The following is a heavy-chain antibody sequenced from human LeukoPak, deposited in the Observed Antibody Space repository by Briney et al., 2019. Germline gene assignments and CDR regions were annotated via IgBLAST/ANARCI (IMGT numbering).Heavy chain of an antibody. Sequence: GGSLRLSCAASGFTFSSYGMHWVRQAPGKGLEWVAVISYDGSNKYYADSVKGRFTISRDNSKNTLYLQTNSLRAEDTAVYYCAKDVWFGELFLNYFDYWGQGTLVTVSS. D-gene: IGHD3-10*01. CDR2: ISYDGSNK. J-gene: IGHJ4*02. CDR1: GFTFSSYG. V-gene: IGHV3-30*18. CDR3: AKDVWFGELFLNYFDY.